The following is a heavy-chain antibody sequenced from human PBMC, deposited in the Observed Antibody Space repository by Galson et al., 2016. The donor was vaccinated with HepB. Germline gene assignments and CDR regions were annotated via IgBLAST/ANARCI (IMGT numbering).Heavy chain of an antibody. Sequence: QSGAEVKKPGESLKISCQGSGYSFTNYWIAWVRQMPGKGLEWMGIIFPGDSDTRYSPSFQGQVTISADQSLSTAYLQWSSLKASDTAMYYCARQDYYGSGGYYMGPYHYYYYGMDVWGQGTTVTVSS. J-gene: IGHJ6*02. CDR3: ARQDYYGSGGYYMGPYHYYYYGMDV. V-gene: IGHV5-51*01. CDR2: IFPGDSDT. CDR1: GYSFTNYW. D-gene: IGHD3-10*01.